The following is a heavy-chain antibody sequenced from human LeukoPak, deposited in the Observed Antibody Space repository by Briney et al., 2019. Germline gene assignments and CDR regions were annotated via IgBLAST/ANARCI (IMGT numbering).Heavy chain of an antibody. J-gene: IGHJ4*02. Sequence: GGSLRLSCAASGFTFSGYYMSWIRQAPGKGLEWVSSISSSSSYIYYADSVRGRFTISRDNAKNSLYPQMNSLRAEDTAVYYCARGRDGSQSPIDDWGQGTLVTVSS. V-gene: IGHV3-21*01. CDR1: GFTFSGYY. CDR3: ARGRDGSQSPIDD. D-gene: IGHD5-24*01. CDR2: ISSSSSYI.